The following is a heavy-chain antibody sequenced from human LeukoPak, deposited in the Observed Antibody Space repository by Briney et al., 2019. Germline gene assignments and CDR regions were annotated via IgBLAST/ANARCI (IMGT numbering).Heavy chain of an antibody. J-gene: IGHJ4*02. CDR1: GASISSYY. CDR3: ARQLYDSSGYPFDY. V-gene: IGHV4-59*08. CDR2: ISYSGST. Sequence: SSETLSLTCTVSGASISSYYWSWIRQPPGKGLEWIGYISYSGSTNYNPSLKSRVTISADTSKNQVSLTLSSVTAADTAVYYCARQLYDSSGYPFDYWGQGTLVTVSS. D-gene: IGHD3-22*01.